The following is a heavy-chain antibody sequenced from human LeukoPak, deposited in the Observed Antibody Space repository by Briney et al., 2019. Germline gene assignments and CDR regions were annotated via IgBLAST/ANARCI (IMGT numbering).Heavy chain of an antibody. CDR3: VRRGLIVTEYLEH. D-gene: IGHD3-10*01. Sequence: GGSLRLSCAASGFTFSTFSMNWVRQAPGKGPEWVSYISSSSSTTYYADSVKGRFTISRDNAKNSLYLQMNSLRAEDTAVYYCVRRGLIVTEYLEHWGQGTLVIVSS. J-gene: IGHJ1*01. CDR2: ISSSSSTT. V-gene: IGHV3-48*04. CDR1: GFTFSTFS.